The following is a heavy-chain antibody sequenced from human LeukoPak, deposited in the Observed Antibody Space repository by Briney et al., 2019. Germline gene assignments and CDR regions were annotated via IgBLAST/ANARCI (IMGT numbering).Heavy chain of an antibody. CDR1: GGSFSGYY. J-gene: IGHJ4*02. V-gene: IGHV4-59*10. Sequence: SETLSLTCAVYGGSFSGYYWSWIRQPAGKGLEWIGRIYTSGSTNYNPSLKSRVTISVDTSKNQFSLKLSSVTAADTAVYYCARATSYFGGGLDYWGQGTLVTVSS. CDR3: ARATSYFGGGLDY. CDR2: IYTSGST. D-gene: IGHD1-26*01.